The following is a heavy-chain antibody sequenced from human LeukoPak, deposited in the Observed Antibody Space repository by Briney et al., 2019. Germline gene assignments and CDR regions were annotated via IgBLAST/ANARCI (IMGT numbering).Heavy chain of an antibody. CDR2: IYYSGST. CDR1: GGSISSYY. D-gene: IGHD6-13*01. Sequence: PSETLSLTCTVSGGSISSYYWSWIRQPPGKGLEWIGYIYYSGSTNYNPSLKSRVTISVDTSKNQFSLKLSSVTAADTAVYYCARDHTGYSGSWYGSYYYYMDVWGKGTTVTVSS. CDR3: ARDHTGYSGSWYGSYYYYMDV. V-gene: IGHV4-59*01. J-gene: IGHJ6*03.